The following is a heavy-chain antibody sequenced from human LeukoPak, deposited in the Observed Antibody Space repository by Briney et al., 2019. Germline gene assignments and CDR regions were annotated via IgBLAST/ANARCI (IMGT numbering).Heavy chain of an antibody. D-gene: IGHD3-10*01. CDR1: GFTFSSYG. CDR2: ISGSGGST. Sequence: GGSLRLSCAASGFTFSSYGMSWVRQAPGKGLEWVSAISGSGGSTYYADSVKGRFTISRDNSKNTLYLQMNSLRAEDTAVYYCATNYYGSGSYLFPMDVWGKGTTVTISS. V-gene: IGHV3-23*01. J-gene: IGHJ6*04. CDR3: ATNYYGSGSYLFPMDV.